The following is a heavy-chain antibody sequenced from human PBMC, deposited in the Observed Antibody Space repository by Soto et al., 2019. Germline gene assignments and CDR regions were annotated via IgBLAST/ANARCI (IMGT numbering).Heavy chain of an antibody. V-gene: IGHV3-74*01. J-gene: IGHJ4*02. D-gene: IGHD1-7*01. CDR2: TNGDGSST. CDR3: ARGARNYYYFDC. Sequence: PGGSLRLSCLASGFTFCNYWIHWVRQAPGKGLVWVSRTNGDGSSTNYADSVKGKFTISRDNAKNTVYLQMNSLRVEDTAVYYCARGARNYYYFDCWGQGTLVTVSS. CDR1: GFTFCNYW.